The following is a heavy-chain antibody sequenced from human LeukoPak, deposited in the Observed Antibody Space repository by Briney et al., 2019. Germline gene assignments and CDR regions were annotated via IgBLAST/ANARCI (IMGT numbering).Heavy chain of an antibody. V-gene: IGHV1-2*02. CDR3: ARAIERGYSYGAVDY. CDR1: GYTFTGYY. CDR2: INPNSGGT. D-gene: IGHD5-18*01. Sequence: GASVKVSCKASGYTFTGYYMHWVRQAPGQGLEWMGWINPNSGGTNYAQKFQGRVTMTRDTSISTAYMELSRLRSDDTAVYYCARAIERGYSYGAVDYWGQGTLVTVSS. J-gene: IGHJ4*02.